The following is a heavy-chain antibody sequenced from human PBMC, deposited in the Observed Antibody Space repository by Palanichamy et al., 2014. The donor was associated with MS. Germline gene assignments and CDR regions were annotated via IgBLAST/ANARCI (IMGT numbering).Heavy chain of an antibody. Sequence: EVQLVESGGGLVQPGRSLRLSCTASGFTFGDYAMSWFRQAPGKGLEWVGSIRSKAYGGTTEYAASVKGRFTISRDDSKSIAYLQMNSLKTEDTAVYYCTRAGYSGYDFSDYWGQGTLVTVSS. J-gene: IGHJ4*02. CDR1: GFTFGDYA. CDR2: IRSKAYGGTT. CDR3: TRAGYSGYDFSDY. D-gene: IGHD5-12*01. V-gene: IGHV3-49*03.